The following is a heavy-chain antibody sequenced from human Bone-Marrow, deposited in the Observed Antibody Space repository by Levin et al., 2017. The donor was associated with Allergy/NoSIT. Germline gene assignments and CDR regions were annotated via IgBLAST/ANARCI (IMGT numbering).Heavy chain of an antibody. Sequence: PGGSLRLSCEASGFIFSNYYMSWIRQAPGKGLEWLSYISPSGTTVHYADSAMRRFTISRDKSKKSLYLQMNSLRAEDTAIYYCAREFQTVTDTTWAACDLWGQGTAVTVAS. CDR1: GFIFSNYY. CDR2: ISPSGTTV. D-gene: IGHD4-11*01. CDR3: AREFQTVTDTTWAACDL. V-gene: IGHV3-11*01. J-gene: IGHJ3*01.